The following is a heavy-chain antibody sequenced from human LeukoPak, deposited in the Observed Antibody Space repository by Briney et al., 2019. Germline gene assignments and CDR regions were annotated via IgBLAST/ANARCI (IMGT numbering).Heavy chain of an antibody. D-gene: IGHD6-19*01. CDR2: ISTSSNYI. CDR3: ARDSSGWSNWFDP. Sequence: PGGSLRLSCAASGFTFGSYSMNWVRQAPGKGLEWVSSISTSSNYIFYADSVKGRFTISRDNAKNSLYLQMNSLRAEDTAVYYCARDSSGWSNWFDPWGQGTLVTVSS. J-gene: IGHJ5*02. V-gene: IGHV3-21*01. CDR1: GFTFGSYS.